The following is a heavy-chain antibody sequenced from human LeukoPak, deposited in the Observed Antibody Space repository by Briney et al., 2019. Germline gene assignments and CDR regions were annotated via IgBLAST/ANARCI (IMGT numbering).Heavy chain of an antibody. V-gene: IGHV4-34*01. CDR3: ARVGLYYYGSGSYRSYYYYYYMDV. D-gene: IGHD3-10*01. J-gene: IGHJ6*03. CDR1: GGSFSGYY. CDR2: INHSGST. Sequence: PSETLSLTCAVYGGSFSGYYWSWIRQPPGKGLEWIGEINHSGSTNYNPSLKSRVTISVDTSKNQFSLKLSSVTAADTAVYYCARVGLYYYGSGSYRSYYYYYYMDVWGKGTTVTVSS.